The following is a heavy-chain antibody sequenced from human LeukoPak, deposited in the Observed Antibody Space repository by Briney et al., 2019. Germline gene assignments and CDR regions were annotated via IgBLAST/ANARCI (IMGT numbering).Heavy chain of an antibody. CDR1: GFNLDRYT. D-gene: IGHD3-10*02. CDR2: AGWAGGTT. Sequence: GGSLRLSCATSGFNLDRYTIHWVRQAPGKDLEWVSLAGWAGGTTFYSDSVRGRFTISRDSGRKSVYLQMNSLTTDDTAFYFCAKELDTMFFDYWGQGALVTVSS. V-gene: IGHV3-43*01. J-gene: IGHJ4*02. CDR3: AKELDTMFFDY.